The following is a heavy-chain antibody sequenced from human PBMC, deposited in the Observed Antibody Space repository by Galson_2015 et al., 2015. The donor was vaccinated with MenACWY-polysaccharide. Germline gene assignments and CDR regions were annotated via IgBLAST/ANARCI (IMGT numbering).Heavy chain of an antibody. J-gene: IGHJ4*02. D-gene: IGHD2-15*01. V-gene: IGHV3-23*01. CDR3: VRGHRGYCSGGRCSWSLYFYS. Sequence: SLRLSCAASGFVFSNFAMSWVRQAPGKGLEGVSRIRGTGSNTYYADSEQGRFTISRDNSKNMVYLHMNSLRADDTAVYYCVRGHRGYCSGGRCSWSLYFYSWGQGSRVTVSS. CDR1: GFVFSNFA. CDR2: IRGTGSNT.